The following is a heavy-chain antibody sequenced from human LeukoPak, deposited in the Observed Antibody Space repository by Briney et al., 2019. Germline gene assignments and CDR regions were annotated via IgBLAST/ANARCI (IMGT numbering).Heavy chain of an antibody. Sequence: GGSLRLSCAASGFTFTSYAMNWVPQAPGTGLEWLAVISYYRSNKYNAHYVKGQFTIYKDNSKNTLYLQMNSLRAEDSAVYYCARDRGFGSGSPYYFDYWGQGTLVSVSS. J-gene: IGHJ4*02. CDR3: ARDRGFGSGSPYYFDY. D-gene: IGHD3-10*01. V-gene: IGHV3-30*04. CDR1: GFTFTSYA. CDR2: ISYYRSNK.